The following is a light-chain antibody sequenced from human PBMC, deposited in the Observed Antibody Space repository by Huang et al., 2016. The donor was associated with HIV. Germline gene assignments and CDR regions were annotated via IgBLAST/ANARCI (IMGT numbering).Light chain of an antibody. J-gene: IGKJ1*01. V-gene: IGKV4-1*01. Sequence: DIVMTQSPDSLAVSLGERATINCSSSQSVLSSSNDKNYFTWYQQKPGQPPKLLIYWASTREAGVPERFSGSGSGTHFTLTIASLQAEDVAVYYCQQYYSVPRTFGQGTKVEIK. CDR1: QSVLSSSNDKNY. CDR2: WAS. CDR3: QQYYSVPRT.